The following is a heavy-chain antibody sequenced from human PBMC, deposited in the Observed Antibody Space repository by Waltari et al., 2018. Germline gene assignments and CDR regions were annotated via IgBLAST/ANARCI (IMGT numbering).Heavy chain of an antibody. J-gene: IGHJ3*02. CDR2: LTSSSSYA. V-gene: IGHV3-21*02. Sequence: EGQLVESGGGLVKPGGSLRLSCAAFGFLVSSLDMSWVRQTPGKGLEWVSSLTSSSSYAYSADSVKGRFAISRDNAKDSLYLHLTSLSAEDTAVYYCARSYSSVWYDAFDIWGQGTAVTVSS. D-gene: IGHD6-13*01. CDR3: ARSYSSVWYDAFDI. CDR1: GFLVSSLD.